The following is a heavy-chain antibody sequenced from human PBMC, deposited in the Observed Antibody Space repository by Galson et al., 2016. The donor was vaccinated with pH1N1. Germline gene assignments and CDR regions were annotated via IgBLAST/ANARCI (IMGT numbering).Heavy chain of an antibody. CDR2: ISGGGGST. D-gene: IGHD3-22*01. CDR1: GFIFSNFA. V-gene: IGHV3-23*01. Sequence: LRLSCAASGFIFSNFAISWVRQAPGKGLEWISAISGGGGSTYYADSVKGRVTISRDNAKSTLFLQMESLSADDTAVYYCVKYDSSGYYYGRLANWGQGTLVTVSS. CDR3: VKYDSSGYYYGRLAN. J-gene: IGHJ4*02.